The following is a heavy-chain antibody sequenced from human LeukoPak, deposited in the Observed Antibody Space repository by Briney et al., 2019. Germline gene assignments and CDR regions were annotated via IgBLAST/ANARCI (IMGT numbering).Heavy chain of an antibody. J-gene: IGHJ3*02. CDR2: SDPNSGVT. V-gene: IGHV1-2*02. Sequence: GASVTVSCKASGYTFTDYYMHWVRQAPGQGLERMGWSDPNSGVTSYAQKFQGRVTMTRDTSISTVYMELSGLTSDDTAVYYCARALMTMLVKTSGGDIWGQGTMVAVSS. D-gene: IGHD6-13*01. CDR3: ARALMTMLVKTSGGDI. CDR1: GYTFTDYY.